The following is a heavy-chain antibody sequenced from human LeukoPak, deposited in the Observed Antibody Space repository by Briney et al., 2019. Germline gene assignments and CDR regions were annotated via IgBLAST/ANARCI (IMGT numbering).Heavy chain of an antibody. J-gene: IGHJ3*02. CDR2: IYYSGST. D-gene: IGHD2-15*01. CDR3: ARHGCSGGSCSDAFDI. V-gene: IGHV4-39*01. Sequence: PSETLSLTCTVSGGSISSSSYYWGWIRQPPGKGLEWIGSIYYSGSTYYNPSLKSRVTISVDTSKNQFSLKLSSVTAADTAVYYCARHGCSGGSCSDAFDIWGQGTMVTVSS. CDR1: GGSISSSSYY.